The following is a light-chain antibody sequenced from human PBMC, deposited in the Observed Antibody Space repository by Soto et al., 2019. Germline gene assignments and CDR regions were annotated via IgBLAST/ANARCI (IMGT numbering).Light chain of an antibody. Sequence: EIVMTQSPATLSVSPGERATLSCRASQSVSSNLAWYQQKPGQAPRLLIYGASTRATGIPARFSGSGSGTDFTLTISRLEPEDFATYYCQQYDSFSVTFGQGTKVDI. CDR3: QQYDSFSVT. CDR1: QSVSSN. V-gene: IGKV3-15*01. CDR2: GAS. J-gene: IGKJ1*01.